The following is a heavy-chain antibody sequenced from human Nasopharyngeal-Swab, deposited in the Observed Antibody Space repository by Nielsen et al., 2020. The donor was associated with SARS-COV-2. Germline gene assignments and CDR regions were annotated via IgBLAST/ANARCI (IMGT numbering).Heavy chain of an antibody. CDR3: ARARPRLSRSIAAAGLDTFAI. D-gene: IGHD6-13*01. Sequence: AETLSLTCAASGFTFSSYAMHWVRQAPGKGLEWVAFMSYDGSNKYYADSVKGRFTISRDNSNNTLYLQMSSLRPEDTAVYFCARARPRLSRSIAAAGLDTFAIWGQGTMVTVSS. CDR2: MSYDGSNK. J-gene: IGHJ3*02. V-gene: IGHV3-30-3*01. CDR1: GFTFSSYA.